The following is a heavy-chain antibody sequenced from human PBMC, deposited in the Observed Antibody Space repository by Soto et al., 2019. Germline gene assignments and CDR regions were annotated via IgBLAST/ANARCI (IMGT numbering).Heavy chain of an antibody. D-gene: IGHD1-1*01. Sequence: SETLSLTCAVYGGSFSGYYWSWIRQPPGKGLEWIGEINHSGSTNYNPSLKSRVTISVDTSKNQFSLKLSSVTAADTAVHYCASGWRVGAAETEYYFGYLRQGPLVIVPS. CDR3: ASGWRVGAAETEYYFGY. V-gene: IGHV4-34*01. CDR1: GGSFSGYY. J-gene: IGHJ4*02. CDR2: INHSGST.